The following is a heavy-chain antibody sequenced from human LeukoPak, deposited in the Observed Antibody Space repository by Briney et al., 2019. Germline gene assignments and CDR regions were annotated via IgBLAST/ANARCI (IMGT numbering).Heavy chain of an antibody. CDR2: IWYDGSNK. CDR3: GERPVIGGENHFDY. D-gene: IGHD3-16*01. J-gene: IGHJ4*02. CDR1: GFTFSSYG. Sequence: GGSLRLSCAASGFTFSSYGMHWVRQAPGKGLEWVAVIWYDGSNKYYADSVKGRFTISRDNSKNTLYLQMNSLRAEYTALYYWGERPVIGGENHFDYWGQGTLVTVPS. V-gene: IGHV3-33*01.